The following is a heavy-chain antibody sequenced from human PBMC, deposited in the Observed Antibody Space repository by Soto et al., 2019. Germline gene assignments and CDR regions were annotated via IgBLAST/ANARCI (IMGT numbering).Heavy chain of an antibody. Sequence: QVQLQESGPGLVKPSGTLSLTCAVFGGSITNTDWWTWVRQPPGMGLEWVGAISLSGNTNYNPSLEGRAAISLDKSRNKFSLILNSVTAADTAVYYCASRGSSGPFWGQGTLVTVSS. V-gene: IGHV4-4*02. CDR2: ISLSGNT. CDR3: ASRGSSGPF. CDR1: GGSITNTDW. J-gene: IGHJ4*02. D-gene: IGHD3-22*01.